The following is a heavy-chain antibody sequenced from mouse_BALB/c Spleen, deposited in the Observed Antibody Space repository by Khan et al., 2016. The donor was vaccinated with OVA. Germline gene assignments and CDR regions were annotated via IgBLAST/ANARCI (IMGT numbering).Heavy chain of an antibody. D-gene: IGHD1-2*01. CDR3: ARKDYYGCAVAY. V-gene: IGHV3-2*02. CDR2: ISYSGST. J-gene: IGHJ4*01. Sequence: EVKLLESGPGLVKPSQSLSLTCTVTGYSITTNYAWDWIRKLPGNKLEWMGYISYSGSTSYNPSLKSRISITRDTSKNQFFLQLNSVTTEDTATYYYARKDYYGCAVAYWGQGTPVTVSS. CDR1: GYSITTNYA.